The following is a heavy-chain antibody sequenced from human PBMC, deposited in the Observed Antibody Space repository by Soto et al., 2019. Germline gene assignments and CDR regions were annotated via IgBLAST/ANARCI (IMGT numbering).Heavy chain of an antibody. D-gene: IGHD3-10*01. J-gene: IGHJ4*02. CDR2: IWSDGSYD. V-gene: IGHV3-33*01. CDR3: ARGTGPGSFLIEY. CDR1: GFIFSNYA. Sequence: QVQLVESGGGVVQPGRSLRLSCATSGFIFSNYAMHWVRQAPGQGLEWVALIWSDGSYDNYAESVKGRFTISRDNSKNTLYVPMNRLRSEDPGVDFCARGTGPGSFLIEYWGQGTLVTVSS.